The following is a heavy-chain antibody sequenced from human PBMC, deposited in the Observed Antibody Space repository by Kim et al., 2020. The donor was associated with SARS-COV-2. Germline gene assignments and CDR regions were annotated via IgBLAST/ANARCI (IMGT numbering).Heavy chain of an antibody. CDR3: ARGTSSSWLSDYVWGSYRHDHYYYGMDG. J-gene: IGHJ6*02. Sequence: ASVKVSCKASGYTFTSYDINWVRPATGQGLEWMGWMNPNSGNTGYAQKFQGRVTMTRNTSISTAYMELSSLRSEDTAVYYCARGTSSSWLSDYVWGSYRHDHYYYGMDGWGQGTTVTVSS. CDR1: GYTFTSYD. CDR2: MNPNSGNT. D-gene: IGHD3-16*02. V-gene: IGHV1-8*01.